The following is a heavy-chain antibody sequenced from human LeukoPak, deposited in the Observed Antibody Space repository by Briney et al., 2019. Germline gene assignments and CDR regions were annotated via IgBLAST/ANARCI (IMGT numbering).Heavy chain of an antibody. V-gene: IGHV3-30-3*01. CDR3: ARDRVQLWNYGMDV. Sequence: GGSLRLSCAASGFTFSSYAMRWVRQGPGKGLEWVGTISYHGNNEYYADSVKGRFTISRDNSKNTLYLQMNSLRTEDTAAYYCARDRVQLWNYGMDVWGQGTTVTVSS. CDR2: ISYHGNNE. D-gene: IGHD1-1*01. CDR1: GFTFSSYA. J-gene: IGHJ6*02.